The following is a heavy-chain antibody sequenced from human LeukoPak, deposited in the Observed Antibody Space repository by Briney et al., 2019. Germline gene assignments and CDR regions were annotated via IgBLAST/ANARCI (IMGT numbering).Heavy chain of an antibody. Sequence: KPGGSLRLSCAASGFTFSNVWMGWFRQAPGKGLEWVGRRKATEGGATDYAAPVQGRFTISRDDSSNTLYLQMNSLKTEDTAVYFRASAMWGSQCTCPDYWGQGTLVTVSS. J-gene: IGHJ4*02. V-gene: IGHV3-15*01. CDR3: ASAMWGSQCTCPDY. CDR2: RKATEGGAT. D-gene: IGHD3-16*01. CDR1: GFTFSNVW.